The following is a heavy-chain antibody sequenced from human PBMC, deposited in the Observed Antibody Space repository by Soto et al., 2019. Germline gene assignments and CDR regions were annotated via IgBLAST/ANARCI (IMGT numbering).Heavy chain of an antibody. J-gene: IGHJ4*02. CDR3: ARDYYDASGYLLY. D-gene: IGHD3-22*01. CDR1: GFTFSSYP. V-gene: IGHV3-30-3*01. CDR2: ISFDGIDQ. Sequence: GGSLRLSCAASGFTFSSYPLHWVRQAPGKGLEWVAFISFDGIDQYYPDALKGRFTISRDNSKNTIYLQMNSLRPEDTAVYYCARDYYDASGYLLYWGQGTLVTVSS.